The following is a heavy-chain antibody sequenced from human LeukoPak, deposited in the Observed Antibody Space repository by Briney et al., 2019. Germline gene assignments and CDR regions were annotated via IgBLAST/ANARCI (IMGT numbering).Heavy chain of an antibody. J-gene: IGHJ4*02. CDR1: GFTFSSYG. CDR3: AKDQSCCSSTSCHY. Sequence: GGSLRLSCAASGFTFSSYGMHWVRQAPGKGLEWVAFIRYDGSNKYYADSVKGRFTISRDNSKNTLYLQMNSLRAEDTAVYYCAKDQSCCSSTSCHYWGQGTLVTVSS. D-gene: IGHD2-2*01. V-gene: IGHV3-30*02. CDR2: IRYDGSNK.